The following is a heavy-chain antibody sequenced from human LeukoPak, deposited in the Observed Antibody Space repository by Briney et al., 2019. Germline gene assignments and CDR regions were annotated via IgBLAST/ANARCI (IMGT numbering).Heavy chain of an antibody. Sequence: SQTLSLTCAISGDSVSSNSATWTWIRQSPSRGLEWLGRTYYRSKWYNDYAVSVKSRVTINPDTSKNQFSLQLNSVTPEDTAVYYCARGSSSSSWYFDYWGQGTLVTVSS. V-gene: IGHV6-1*01. CDR3: ARGSSSSSWYFDY. CDR2: TYYRSKWYN. CDR1: GDSVSSNSAT. D-gene: IGHD6-13*01. J-gene: IGHJ4*02.